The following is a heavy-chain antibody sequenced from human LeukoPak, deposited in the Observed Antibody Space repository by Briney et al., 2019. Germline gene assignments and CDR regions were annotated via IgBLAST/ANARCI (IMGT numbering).Heavy chain of an antibody. CDR1: GGSISSYY. Sequence: SETLSLTCTVSGGSISSYYWSWIRQPPGKGLEWIGYIYYSGSTNYNPSLKSRVTISVDTSKNQFSLKLSSVTAADTAVYYCARLGDIWGGAFDIWGQGTMVTVSS. CDR2: IYYSGST. D-gene: IGHD3-3*01. V-gene: IGHV4-59*08. J-gene: IGHJ3*02. CDR3: ARLGDIWGGAFDI.